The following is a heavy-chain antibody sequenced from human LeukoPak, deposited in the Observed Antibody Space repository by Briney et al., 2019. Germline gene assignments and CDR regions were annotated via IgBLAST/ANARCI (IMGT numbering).Heavy chain of an antibody. CDR3: ARVTLRNDYSSAGYYYYMDV. CDR2: IIPILGIA. D-gene: IGHD4-11*01. Sequence: ASVKVSCKASGGTFSSYTISWVRQAPGPGLEWMGRIIPILGIANYAQKFQGRVTITADKSTSTAYMELSSLRSEDTAVYYCARVTLRNDYSSAGYYYYMDVWGKGTTVTVSS. J-gene: IGHJ6*03. V-gene: IGHV1-69*02. CDR1: GGTFSSYT.